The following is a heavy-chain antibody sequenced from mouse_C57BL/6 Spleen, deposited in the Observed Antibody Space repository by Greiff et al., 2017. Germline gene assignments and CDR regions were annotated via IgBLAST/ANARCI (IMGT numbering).Heavy chain of an antibody. V-gene: IGHV1-64*01. CDR2: IHPNSGST. CDR1: GYTFTSYW. CDR3: ARFYYDQYYCDY. J-gene: IGHJ2*01. Sequence: QVQLQQPGAELVKPGASVKLSCKASGYTFTSYWMHWVKQRPGQGLEWIGMIHPNSGSTNYNEKFKSKATLTVDKSSSTAYMQLSSLTSEDSAVYYCARFYYDQYYCDYWGQGTTLTVSS. D-gene: IGHD2-4*01.